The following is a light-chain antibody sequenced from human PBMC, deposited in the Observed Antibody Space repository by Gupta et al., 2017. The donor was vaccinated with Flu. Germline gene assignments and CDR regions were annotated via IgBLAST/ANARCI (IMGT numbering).Light chain of an antibody. J-gene: IGLJ3*02. Sequence: KVTISCSGSTSNIGNNYVAWYQQLPGTAPKLVICEDNKRPSGIPDRFSGSKSDTSATLGITGLQTGDEADYFSGTWDSRLGAWVFGGGTKLTVL. V-gene: IGLV1-51*02. CDR3: GTWDSRLGAWV. CDR2: EDN. CDR1: TSNIGNNY.